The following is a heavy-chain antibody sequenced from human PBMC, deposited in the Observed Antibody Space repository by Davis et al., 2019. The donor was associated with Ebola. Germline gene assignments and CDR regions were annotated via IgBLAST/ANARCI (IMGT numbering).Heavy chain of an antibody. CDR2: IYTGDSDT. D-gene: IGHD6-13*01. V-gene: IGHV5-51*01. CDR3: ARLSSSSWFYGMDV. J-gene: IGHJ6*02. CDR1: GYIFSNFW. Sequence: GESLKISCKGSGYIFSNFWIGWVRQMPGKGLEWMGIIYTGDSDTRYSPSFRGQVTISADKSIKAAFLHWSSLKASDTAMYYCARLSSSSWFYGMDVWGQGTTVTVSS.